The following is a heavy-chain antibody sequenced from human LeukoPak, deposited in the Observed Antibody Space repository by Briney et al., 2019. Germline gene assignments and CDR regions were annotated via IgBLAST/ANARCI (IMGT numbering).Heavy chain of an antibody. Sequence: ASVKVSCKASGYTFTSYDINWARQATGQGLEWMGWMNPNSGNTGYAQKFQGRVTMTRNTSISTAYMELSSLRSEDTAVYYCAREAGYSSSWSYGYYYYGMDVWGQGTTVTVSS. J-gene: IGHJ6*02. CDR2: MNPNSGNT. CDR1: GYTFTSYD. D-gene: IGHD6-13*01. CDR3: AREAGYSSSWSYGYYYYGMDV. V-gene: IGHV1-8*01.